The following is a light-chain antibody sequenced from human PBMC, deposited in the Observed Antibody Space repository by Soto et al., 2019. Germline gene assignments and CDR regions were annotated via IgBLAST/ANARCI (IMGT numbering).Light chain of an antibody. V-gene: IGKV1D-12*01. CDR3: QQANSFPYI. Sequence: DIPMTQSPSSVSASVGDRVTITCRASQGISCWLAWYQQKPGKAPKLLIYAASSLQSGVPSRFSGSGSGTHFTLTIRSLQPADFETCYSQQANSFPYIFCQGTTRQIK. CDR2: AAS. J-gene: IGKJ2*01. CDR1: QGISCW.